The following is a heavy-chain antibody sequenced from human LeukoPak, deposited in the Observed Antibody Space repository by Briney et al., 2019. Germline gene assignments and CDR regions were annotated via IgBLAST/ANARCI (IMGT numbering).Heavy chain of an antibody. J-gene: IGHJ4*02. CDR1: GFTVSSYG. CDR2: ISSSSSTI. V-gene: IGHV3-48*01. CDR3: ARDGGDY. Sequence: GGSLRLSCAASGFTVSSYGMSWVRQAPGKGLEWVSYISSSSSTIYYADSVKGRFTISRDNAKNSLYLQMNSLRAEDTAVYYCARDGGDYWGQGTLVTVSS. D-gene: IGHD3-16*01.